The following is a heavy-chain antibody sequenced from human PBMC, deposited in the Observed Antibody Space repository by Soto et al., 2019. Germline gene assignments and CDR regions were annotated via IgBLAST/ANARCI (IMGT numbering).Heavy chain of an antibody. CDR1: GFTFSSYG. J-gene: IGHJ6*03. Sequence: QVQLVESGGGVVQPGRSLRLSCAASGFTFSSYGMHWVRQAPGKGLEWVAVISYDGSNKYYADSVKGRFTISRDNSKNTLYLQMNSLSAEDTAVYYCAKDQSDHYYYMDVWGKGTTVTVSS. V-gene: IGHV3-30*18. CDR2: ISYDGSNK. CDR3: AKDQSDHYYYMDV.